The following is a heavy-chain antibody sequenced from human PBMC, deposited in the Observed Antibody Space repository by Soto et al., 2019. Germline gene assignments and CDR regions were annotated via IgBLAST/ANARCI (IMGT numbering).Heavy chain of an antibody. CDR3: AREEYYYGSGAFFDY. CDR1: GGTFSSYT. D-gene: IGHD3-10*01. Sequence: QVQLVQSGAEVKKPGSSVKVSCKASGGTFSSYTISWVRQAPGQGLEWMVRIIPILGIANYAQKFQGRVTITADKSTSTAYMELSSLRSEDTAVYYCAREEYYYGSGAFFDYWGQGTLVTVSS. CDR2: IIPILGIA. J-gene: IGHJ4*02. V-gene: IGHV1-69*08.